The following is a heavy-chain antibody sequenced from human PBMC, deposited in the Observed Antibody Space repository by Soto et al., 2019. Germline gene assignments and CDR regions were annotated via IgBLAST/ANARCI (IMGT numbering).Heavy chain of an antibody. CDR2: ISYDGSNK. Sequence: PGGSLRLSCAASGFTFSSYAMHWVRQAPGKGLEWVAVISYDGSNKYYADSVKGRFTISRDNSKNTLYLQMNSLRAEDTAVYYCAREVGLVVPAYYYYYYGMDVWGQGTTVTVSS. V-gene: IGHV3-30-3*01. CDR3: AREVGLVVPAYYYYYYGMDV. D-gene: IGHD2-2*01. J-gene: IGHJ6*02. CDR1: GFTFSSYA.